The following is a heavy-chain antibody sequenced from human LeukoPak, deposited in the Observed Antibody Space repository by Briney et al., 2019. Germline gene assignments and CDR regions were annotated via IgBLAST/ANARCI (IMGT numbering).Heavy chain of an antibody. Sequence: RESGPALVKPTQTLTLTCTFSGFSLSTSGMCVSWIRQPLGKALEWLARIDWDDDKYYSTSLKTRLTISKDTSKNQVVLTMTNMDPVDTATYYCARIRSGNYYDSSGYYRDDRSFDYWGQGTLVTVSS. CDR1: GFSLSTSGMC. V-gene: IGHV2-70*11. CDR3: ARIRSGNYYDSSGYYRDDRSFDY. J-gene: IGHJ4*02. CDR2: IDWDDDK. D-gene: IGHD3-22*01.